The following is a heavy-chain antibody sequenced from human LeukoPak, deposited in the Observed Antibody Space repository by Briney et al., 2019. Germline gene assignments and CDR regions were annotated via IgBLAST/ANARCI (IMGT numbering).Heavy chain of an antibody. CDR3: ARGAGYYGSESYFPPDY. J-gene: IGHJ4*02. D-gene: IGHD3-10*01. Sequence: EASVKVSCKASGYTFTSYGISWVRQAPGQGLEWMGWISAYNGNTNYAQKLQGRVTMTTDTSTSTAYMELSSLRSEDTAVFYCARGAGYYGSESYFPPDYWGQGTLVTVSS. CDR2: ISAYNGNT. CDR1: GYTFTSYG. V-gene: IGHV1-18*01.